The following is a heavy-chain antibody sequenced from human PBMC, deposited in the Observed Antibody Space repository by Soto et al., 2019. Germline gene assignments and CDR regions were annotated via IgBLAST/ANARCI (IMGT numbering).Heavy chain of an antibody. V-gene: IGHV3-30*18. CDR3: AKSVYNWNDGFFDY. CDR1: GFTFSTYG. J-gene: IGHJ4*02. CDR2: ISYDGNNK. Sequence: QVQLVESGGGVVQPGRSLRLSCAASGFTFSTYGMHWVRQAPGKGLEWGAVISYDGNNKYYADSVKGRFTISRDNSKNTLYLQMSSLRAEDTAVYYCAKSVYNWNDGFFDYWGQGTLVTVSS. D-gene: IGHD1-1*01.